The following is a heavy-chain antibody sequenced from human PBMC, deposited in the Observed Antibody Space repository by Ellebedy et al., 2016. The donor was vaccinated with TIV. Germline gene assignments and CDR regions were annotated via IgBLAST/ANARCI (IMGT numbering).Heavy chain of an antibody. V-gene: IGHV3-30-3*01. CDR3: ARDRSEWLGPIDY. Sequence: PGGSLRLSCAASGFTFSSYAMHWVRQAPGKGLEWVAVISYDGSNKYYADSVKGRFTISRDNSKNTLYLQMNSLRAEDTAVYYCARDRSEWLGPIDYWGQGTLVTVSS. J-gene: IGHJ4*02. CDR1: GFTFSSYA. D-gene: IGHD6-19*01. CDR2: ISYDGSNK.